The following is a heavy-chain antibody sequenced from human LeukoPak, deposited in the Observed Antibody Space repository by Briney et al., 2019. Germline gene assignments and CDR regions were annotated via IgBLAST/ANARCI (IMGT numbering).Heavy chain of an antibody. CDR2: FYAGGST. Sequence: PGGSLRLSCTASGFSVRSNYMSWVRQAPGKGLEWVSVFYAGGSTYYADSVKDRFTSSRDESKNTVDLQMNSLRAEDTAVYYCAKSGGVRFDPWGQGTLVTVSS. D-gene: IGHD3-16*01. J-gene: IGHJ5*02. CDR3: AKSGGVRFDP. V-gene: IGHV3-66*01. CDR1: GFSVRSNY.